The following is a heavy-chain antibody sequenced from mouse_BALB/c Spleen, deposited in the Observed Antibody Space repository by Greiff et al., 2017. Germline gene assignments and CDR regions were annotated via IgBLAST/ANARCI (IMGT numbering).Heavy chain of an antibody. CDR1: GFAFSSYD. CDR2: ISSGSSTI. V-gene: IGHV5-12-1*01. D-gene: IGHD2-14*01. Sequence: EVMLVESGGGLVKPGGSLKLSCAASGFAFSSYDMSWVRQTPEKRLEWVAYISSGSSTIYYADTVKGRFTISRDNPKNTLFLQMTSLRSEDTAMYYCARRYYRYEGYAMDYWGQGTSVTVSS. J-gene: IGHJ4*01. CDR3: ARRYYRYEGYAMDY.